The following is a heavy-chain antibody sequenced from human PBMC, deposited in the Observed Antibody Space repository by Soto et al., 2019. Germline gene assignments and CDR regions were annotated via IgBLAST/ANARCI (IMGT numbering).Heavy chain of an antibody. CDR2: MDQDGSET. Sequence: EVQLVESGGGLVQPGWSLRLSCAASGFTFSTYWMTWIRQPPGKGLEWVANMDQDGSETYYVDSVRGRFTVSRDNAKNSLYLQMNSLRGEDTGVYFCVCGGNFFIYWGQGTLVTVSP. CDR3: VCGGNFFIY. D-gene: IGHD3-16*01. CDR1: GFTFSTYW. J-gene: IGHJ4*02. V-gene: IGHV3-7*01.